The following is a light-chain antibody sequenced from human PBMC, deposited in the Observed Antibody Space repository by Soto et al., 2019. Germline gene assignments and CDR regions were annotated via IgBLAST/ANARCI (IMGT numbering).Light chain of an antibody. CDR3: MQAIQTPFT. Sequence: EIVMTHCPLSLPFAPLYPASISCRSSQSLLHSNGYNYLDWYLQKPGQSPQLLIYLGSNRASGVPDRFSGSGSGTDFTLKISRVEAEDVGVYYCMQAIQTPFTFGPGTKVDIK. CDR2: LGS. CDR1: QSLLHSNGYNY. V-gene: IGKV2-28*01. J-gene: IGKJ3*01.